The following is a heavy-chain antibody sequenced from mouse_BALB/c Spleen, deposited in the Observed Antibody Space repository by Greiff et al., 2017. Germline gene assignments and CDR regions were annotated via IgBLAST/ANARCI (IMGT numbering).Heavy chain of an antibody. Sequence: VKLQESAAELARPGASVKMSCKASGYTFTSYTMHWVKQRPGQGLEWIGYINPSSGNTEYNQKFKDKTTLTADKSSSTAYMQLSSLTSEDSAVYYCARSYGTDYWGQGTTLTVSS. D-gene: IGHD1-1*01. J-gene: IGHJ2*01. V-gene: IGHV1-4*02. CDR2: INPSSGNT. CDR3: ARSYGTDY. CDR1: GYTFTSYT.